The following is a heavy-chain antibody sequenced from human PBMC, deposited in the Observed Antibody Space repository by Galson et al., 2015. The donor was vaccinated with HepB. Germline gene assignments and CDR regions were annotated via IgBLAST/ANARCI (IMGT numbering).Heavy chain of an antibody. J-gene: IGHJ4*02. CDR1: GFTFSSYG. D-gene: IGHD2-2*01. Sequence: SLRLSCAASGFTFSSYGMHWVRQAPGKGLEWVAVISYDGSNKYYADSVKGRFTISRDNSKNTLYLQMNSLRAEDTAVYYCAKVDIVVVPAAPSYWGQGTLVTVSS. V-gene: IGHV3-30*18. CDR3: AKVDIVVVPAAPSY. CDR2: ISYDGSNK.